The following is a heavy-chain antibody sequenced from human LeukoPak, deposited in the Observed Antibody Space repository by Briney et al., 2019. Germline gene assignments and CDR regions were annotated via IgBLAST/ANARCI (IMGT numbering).Heavy chain of an antibody. Sequence: GSLRLSCAASGFTFSSDSMNWVRQAPGKGLDWVSSISSSSRHIYYADSVKGRFTISRDNAKNSLYLQMNSLRVEDTAVYYCARGYRSHLLILLDYWGQGTLVTVSS. V-gene: IGHV3-21*01. D-gene: IGHD3-10*01. CDR2: ISSSSRHI. J-gene: IGHJ4*02. CDR1: GFTFSSDS. CDR3: ARGYRSHLLILLDY.